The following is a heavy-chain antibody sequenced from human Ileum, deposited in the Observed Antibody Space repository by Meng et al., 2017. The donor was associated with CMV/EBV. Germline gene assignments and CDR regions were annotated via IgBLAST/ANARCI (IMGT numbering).Heavy chain of an antibody. CDR1: GVSLSGYH. CDR2: INHNGIT. Sequence: SETLSLTCAVSGVSLSGYHWSWIRQAPGEDLEWIGDINHNGITKYNPSLKSRLTISVDMSENEFSLRLSSLTAADTAVYYCARQIWSGSLYNWFDPWGQGTLVTVSS. J-gene: IGHJ5*02. CDR3: ARQIWSGSLYNWFDP. V-gene: IGHV4-34*01. D-gene: IGHD3-3*01.